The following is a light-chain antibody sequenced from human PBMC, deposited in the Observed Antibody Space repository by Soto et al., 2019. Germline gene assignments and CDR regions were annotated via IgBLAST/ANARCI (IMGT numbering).Light chain of an antibody. V-gene: IGKV1-39*01. CDR3: QQSYSTPWT. CDR2: AAS. J-gene: IGKJ1*01. CDR1: QSISSY. Sequence: DIQRTQSPSSLSAAVGDRVPITYRASQSISSYVNWYQQKPGKAPKLLIDAASSLQSGVPSRFSGSGSGTDFTLTISSLQPEDFATYYCQQSYSTPWTFGQGTKVDIK.